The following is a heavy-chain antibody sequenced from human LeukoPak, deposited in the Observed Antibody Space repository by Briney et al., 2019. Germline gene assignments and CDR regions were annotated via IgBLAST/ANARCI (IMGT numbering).Heavy chain of an antibody. CDR2: IYTSGST. J-gene: IGHJ3*02. V-gene: IGHV4-61*02. Sequence: PSETLSLTCTVSGGSISSGSYYWSWIRQPAGKGLEWIGRIYTSGSTNYNPSLKSRVTISVDTSKNQFSLQLNSVTPEDTAVYYCASQQTYDAFDIWGQGTMVTVSS. CDR1: GGSISSGSYY. CDR3: ASQQTYDAFDI. D-gene: IGHD2-2*01.